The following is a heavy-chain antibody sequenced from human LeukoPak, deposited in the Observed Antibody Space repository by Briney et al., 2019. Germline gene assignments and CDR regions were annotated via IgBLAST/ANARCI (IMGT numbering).Heavy chain of an antibody. CDR2: INPSGGST. CDR3: ARDWNLIYCSSTSCYDKYNYYYYGMDV. J-gene: IGHJ6*02. CDR1: GYILTIFY. D-gene: IGHD2-2*01. Sequence: ASVKVSCKASGYILTIFYMHWVRQAPGQGLEWMGIINPSGGSTSYAQKFQGRVTMTRDTSTSTVYMELSSLRSEDTAVYYCARDWNLIYCSSTSCYDKYNYYYYGMDVWGQGTTVTVSS. V-gene: IGHV1-46*01.